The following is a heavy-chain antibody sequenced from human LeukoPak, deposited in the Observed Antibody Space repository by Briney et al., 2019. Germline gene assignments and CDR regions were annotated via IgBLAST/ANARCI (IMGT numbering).Heavy chain of an antibody. J-gene: IGHJ4*02. CDR2: IYYSGST. V-gene: IGHV4-61*01. CDR1: GGSVSSGSYY. CDR3: ARDGSTSCNPFDY. D-gene: IGHD2-2*01. Sequence: SETLSLTCTVSGGSVSSGSYYWSWIRQPPGKGLEWIGYIYYSGSTNYNPSLKSRVTISVDTSKNQFSLKLSSVTAADTAVYYCARDGSTSCNPFDYWGQGTLVTVSS.